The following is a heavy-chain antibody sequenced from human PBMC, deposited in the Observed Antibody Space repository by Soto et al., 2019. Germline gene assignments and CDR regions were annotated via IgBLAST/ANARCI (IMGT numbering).Heavy chain of an antibody. V-gene: IGHV3-30*04. J-gene: IGHJ5*02. CDR3: ARAQSSTVVTSSHFDP. Sequence: ESGGGVVQPGKYLRLSCAASGFTFRSHAMNWVRQAPGKGLQWVAVISYEGSTKYYADSVKGRFTISRDNSKNTVYLELNNLRGEDTAVYYCARAQSSTVVTSSHFDPWGQGTLVTVSS. CDR2: ISYEGSTK. D-gene: IGHD2-21*02. CDR1: GFTFRSHA.